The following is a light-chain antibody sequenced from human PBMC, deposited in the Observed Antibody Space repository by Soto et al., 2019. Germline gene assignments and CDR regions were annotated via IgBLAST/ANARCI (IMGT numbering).Light chain of an antibody. CDR2: EVS. V-gene: IGKV3-15*01. CDR3: QQYQDWPRT. J-gene: IGKJ1*01. CDR1: ERLTGN. Sequence: EIVSTQSPGTLSLSPGERATLSCRASERLTGNLAWYQHRPGQAPRLLIYEVSTRATYIPARFSGRGSRTEFTLTISSLQAEDSAVYYCQQYQDWPRTFGQGTKVDI.